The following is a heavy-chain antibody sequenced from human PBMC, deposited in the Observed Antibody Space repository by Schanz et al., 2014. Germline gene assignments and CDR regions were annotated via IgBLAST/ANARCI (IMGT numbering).Heavy chain of an antibody. V-gene: IGHV1-69*08. CDR3: ARDLTVDTGYVVHYYYYGMDV. J-gene: IGHJ6*02. Sequence: QVQLVQSGAEVKKPGSSVKVSCKASRSTFSSYTISWVRQARGQGLEWVGRFIPILDVGNYAQQFQGRVTFTADKSTSTAYMELTSLRSEDTAVYFCARDLTVDTGYVVHYYYYGMDVWGQGSTVTVSS. CDR1: RSTFSSYT. CDR2: FIPILDVG. D-gene: IGHD5-12*01.